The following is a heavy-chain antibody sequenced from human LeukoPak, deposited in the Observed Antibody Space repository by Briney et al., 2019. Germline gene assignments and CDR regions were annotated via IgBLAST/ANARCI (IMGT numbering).Heavy chain of an antibody. CDR3: ARKTFFDY. Sequence: GGSLRLSCAASGFTFSTYAMGWLRQCPGKGLEWVSGISGSGGYTFYADSVKGRFTISRDNSKNTLYLQMNSLRAEDTAVYYCARKTFFDYWGQGTLVPVFS. J-gene: IGHJ4*02. V-gene: IGHV3-23*01. CDR1: GFTFSTYA. CDR2: ISGSGGYT.